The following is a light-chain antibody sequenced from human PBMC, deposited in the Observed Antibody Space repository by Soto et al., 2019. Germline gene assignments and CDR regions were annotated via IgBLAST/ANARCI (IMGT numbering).Light chain of an antibody. Sequence: EIVLTQSPGTLSLSPGERATLSCRASQSVSTNYLAWYQQQPGQAPRLLICGASSRATGTPDRFSGSGSGTDFTLTISRLEPEDFAVYYCQQYGSSPWTFGQGTKVEIK. CDR1: QSVSTNY. CDR2: GAS. J-gene: IGKJ1*01. CDR3: QQYGSSPWT. V-gene: IGKV3-20*01.